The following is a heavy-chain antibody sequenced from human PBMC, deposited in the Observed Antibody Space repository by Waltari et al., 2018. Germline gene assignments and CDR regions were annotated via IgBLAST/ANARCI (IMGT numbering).Heavy chain of an antibody. D-gene: IGHD6-13*01. Sequence: EVQLLESGGGVAQPGGSLTLSCAASGFSFTAYAMSWVRQTPDRGLEWVLGINNGGVEKYYPDSVKGRFIVSRDNSRNTLYLQMSSLRAEDTAVYYCAKEIGALGTPVFDYWGQGTLVSVSS. CDR2: INNGGVEK. CDR1: GFSFTAYA. CDR3: AKEIGALGTPVFDY. V-gene: IGHV3-23*01. J-gene: IGHJ4*02.